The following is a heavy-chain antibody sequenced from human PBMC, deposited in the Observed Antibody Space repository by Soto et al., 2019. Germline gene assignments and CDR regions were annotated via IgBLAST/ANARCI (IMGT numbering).Heavy chain of an antibody. CDR3: ARKAETDHQVDHSYYHGPDV. CDR1: GFCFRRYR. V-gene: IGHV3-74*01. Sequence: SLRLSCAACGFCFRRYRMHFVRQTREKRLGRLTLANYDETTTSYADSVKGRFTISRDNVQNTLYLQMNSLRAEDTGVYFRARKAETDHQVDHSYYHGPDVCDQGT. D-gene: IGHD2-2*01. CDR2: ANYDETTT. J-gene: IGHJ6*02.